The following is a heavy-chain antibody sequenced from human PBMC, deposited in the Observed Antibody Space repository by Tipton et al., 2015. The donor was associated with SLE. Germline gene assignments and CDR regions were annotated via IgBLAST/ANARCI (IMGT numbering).Heavy chain of an antibody. CDR1: GFAVSTDY. CDR3: ARAYCSSTTCQRAEHFQH. D-gene: IGHD2-2*01. Sequence: LRLSCTASGFAVSTDYISWIRQSPGKGLEWIGEIHHSGSTIYNPSLKSRVTISVDTSKNQFSLKLSSVTAADTAVYYCARAYCSSTTCQRAEHFQHWGQGTLVTVYS. V-gene: IGHV4-34*01. J-gene: IGHJ1*01. CDR2: IHHSGST.